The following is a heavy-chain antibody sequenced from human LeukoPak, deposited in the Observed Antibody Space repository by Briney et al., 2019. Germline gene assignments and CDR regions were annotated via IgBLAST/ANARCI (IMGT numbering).Heavy chain of an antibody. CDR3: ARQKLVVPAAPDY. Sequence: GGSLRLSCAASGFTFSSYGMHWVRQAPGKGLEWVAVILSDGSKEFYTDSVKGRFTISRDNSKNTLYLQMNSLRAEDTAVYYCARQKLVVPAAPDYWGQGTLVTVSS. CDR1: GFTFSSYG. J-gene: IGHJ4*02. CDR2: ILSDGSKE. D-gene: IGHD2-2*01. V-gene: IGHV3-33*01.